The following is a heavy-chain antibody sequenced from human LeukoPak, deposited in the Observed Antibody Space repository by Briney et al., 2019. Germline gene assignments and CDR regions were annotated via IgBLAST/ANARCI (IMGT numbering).Heavy chain of an antibody. Sequence: PSETLSLTCAVYGGSLSGYYWSWIRQSPGKGLEWIGEINHRGTTKYNPFLLSRVAISLDTSKNQFSLRMNSVTAADTAVYYCARLSVSMFGVVRNWFDPWGQGTLVTVST. D-gene: IGHD3-3*01. CDR3: ARLSVSMFGVVRNWFDP. V-gene: IGHV4-34*01. CDR1: GGSLSGYY. J-gene: IGHJ5*02. CDR2: INHRGTT.